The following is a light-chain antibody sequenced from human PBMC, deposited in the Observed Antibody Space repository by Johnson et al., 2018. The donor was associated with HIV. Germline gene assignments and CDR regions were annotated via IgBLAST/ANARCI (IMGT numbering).Light chain of an antibody. CDR1: SSNIGNNY. Sequence: QSVLTQPPSVSAAPGQKVTISCSGSSSNIGNNYVSWYQQLPGTAPKLLIYDNNKRPSGIPDRFSGSKSGTSATLGITGLQTGDEADYYCGTWDSSLSAVRVYVFGTGPKVTVL. CDR2: DNN. V-gene: IGLV1-51*01. CDR3: GTWDSSLSAVRVYV. J-gene: IGLJ1*01.